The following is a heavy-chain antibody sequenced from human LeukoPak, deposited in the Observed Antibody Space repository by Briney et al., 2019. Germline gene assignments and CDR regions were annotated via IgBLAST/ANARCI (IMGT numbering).Heavy chain of an antibody. V-gene: IGHV3-33*01. Sequence: PGRSLRLSCAASGFSFSTYGMHWVRQAPSKGLEWVALIRYDETNTYYADSVKGRFTISRDNSKNTLYQQMSSLRAEDTAVDYCARDLNKGARGDYWGQGTLVTVSS. D-gene: IGHD5-12*01. J-gene: IGHJ4*02. CDR3: ARDLNKGARGDY. CDR1: GFSFSTYG. CDR2: IRYDETNT.